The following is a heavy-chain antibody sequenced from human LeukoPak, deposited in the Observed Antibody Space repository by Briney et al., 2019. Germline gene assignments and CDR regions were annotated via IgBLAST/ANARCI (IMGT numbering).Heavy chain of an antibody. J-gene: IGHJ4*02. CDR1: GFTFSSYA. V-gene: IGHV3-23*01. D-gene: IGHD6-19*01. Sequence: GGSLRLSCAASGFTFSSYAMSWVPQAPGKGLEWVSGISDSGGNTYYAASVKGRFTISRDNSKTTLYLQMNSLRGEDTAVYYCAKYLPGGAVSGAFDYWGQGTLVTVSS. CDR3: AKYLPGGAVSGAFDY. CDR2: ISDSGGNT.